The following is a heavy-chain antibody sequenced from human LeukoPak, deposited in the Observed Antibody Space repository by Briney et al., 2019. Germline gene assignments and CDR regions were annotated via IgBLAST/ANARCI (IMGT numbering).Heavy chain of an antibody. J-gene: IGHJ3*02. CDR3: ARGAQWLGAYDI. CDR2: IYRSGST. V-gene: IGHV4-4*02. Sequence: SETLSLTCAVSGGSISSSNWWSWVRQPPGKGLEWIGEIYRSGSTNYNPSLKRRVTISVDPSKNQFSLKLSSVTAADTTVYYCARGAQWLGAYDIWGQGTMVTVSS. D-gene: IGHD6-19*01. CDR1: GGSISSSNW.